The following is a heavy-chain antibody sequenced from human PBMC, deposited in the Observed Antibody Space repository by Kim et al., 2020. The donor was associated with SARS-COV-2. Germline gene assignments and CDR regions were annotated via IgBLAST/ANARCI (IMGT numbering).Heavy chain of an antibody. V-gene: IGHV1-69*06. CDR2: IIPIFGTA. Sequence: SVKVSCKASGGTFSSYAISWVRQAPGQGLEWMGGIIPIFGTANYAQKFQGRVTITADKPTSTAYMELSSLRSEDTAVYYCARSTGNSGRYRGYYYYYGMDVWGQGTTVTVSS. CDR3: ARSTGNSGRYRGYYYYYGMDV. D-gene: IGHD6-19*01. CDR1: GGTFSSYA. J-gene: IGHJ6*02.